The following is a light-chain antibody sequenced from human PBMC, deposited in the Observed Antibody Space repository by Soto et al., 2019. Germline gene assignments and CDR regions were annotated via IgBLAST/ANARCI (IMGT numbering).Light chain of an antibody. CDR3: HQRAGWPPT. CDR1: RSVNNF. Sequence: EIVLTQSPVTLSLSPGERATLSCRASRSVNNFVAWYQEKPGQAPSLLIYDASNRASDNPDRFSGSGSGTDFTLTISSLEPEDFAVYYCHQRAGWPPTFGGGTRVEIK. CDR2: DAS. J-gene: IGKJ4*01. V-gene: IGKV3-11*01.